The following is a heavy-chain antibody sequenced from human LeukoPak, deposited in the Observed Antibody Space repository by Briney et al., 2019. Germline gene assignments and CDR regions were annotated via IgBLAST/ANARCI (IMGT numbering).Heavy chain of an antibody. V-gene: IGHV4-59*01. D-gene: IGHD2-15*01. CDR1: GDSISSYY. J-gene: IGHJ4*02. Sequence: SETLSLTCTVSGDSISSYYWSWIRQPPGKGLEWIGNIHYSGSSKYNPSLQSRVTLSVDTSKNQFSLKLTSVTAADTAVYYCARWLVGAATFDYWGQGALVSVSS. CDR3: ARWLVGAATFDY. CDR2: IHYSGSS.